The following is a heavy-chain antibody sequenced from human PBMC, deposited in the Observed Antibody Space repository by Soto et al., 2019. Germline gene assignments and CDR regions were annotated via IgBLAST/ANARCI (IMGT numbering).Heavy chain of an antibody. CDR2: TNHSGST. CDR1: GGSFSGYY. V-gene: IGHV4-34*01. J-gene: IGHJ4*02. D-gene: IGHD2-15*01. CDR3: ARGRYCSGGSCPTALDY. Sequence: QVQLQQWGAGLLKPSETLSLTCAVYGGSFSGYYWSWIRQPPGKGLEWIGETNHSGSTNYNPSLKSRVTISVDTSKNQFSLKLSSVTAADTAVYYCARGRYCSGGSCPTALDYWGQGTLVTVSS.